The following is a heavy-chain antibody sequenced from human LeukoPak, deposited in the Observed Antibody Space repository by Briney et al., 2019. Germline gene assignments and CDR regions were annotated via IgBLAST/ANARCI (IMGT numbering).Heavy chain of an antibody. CDR2: IYYSGST. CDR1: GDSINSYY. Sequence: SETLSLTCTVSGDSINSYYWSWIRQPPGKGLEWIGYIYYSGSTNYNPSLKSRVTISLDTSKTQFSLKLSSVTTADTAVYYCARGPARYYDSSGYYYVRWYFDLWGRGTLVTVSS. V-gene: IGHV4-59*01. J-gene: IGHJ2*01. D-gene: IGHD3-22*01. CDR3: ARGPARYYDSSGYYYVRWYFDL.